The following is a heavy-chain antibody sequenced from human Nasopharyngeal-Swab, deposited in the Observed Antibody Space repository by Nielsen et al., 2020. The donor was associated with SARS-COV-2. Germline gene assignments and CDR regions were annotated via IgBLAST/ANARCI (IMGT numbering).Heavy chain of an antibody. CDR3: ARDSGAVGTDY. D-gene: IGHD6-19*01. V-gene: IGHV1-2*04. CDR1: GYTFTGYY. CDR2: INPNSGGT. J-gene: IGHJ4*02. Sequence: ASVKVSCKASGYTFTGYYMHWVRQAPGQGLEWMGWINPNSGGTNYVQKFQGWVTMTRDTSISTAYMELSRLRSDDTAVYYCARDSGAVGTDYWGQGTLVTVSS.